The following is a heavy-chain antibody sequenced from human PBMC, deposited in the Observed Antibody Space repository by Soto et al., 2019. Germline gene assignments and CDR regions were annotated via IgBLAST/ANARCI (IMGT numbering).Heavy chain of an antibody. V-gene: IGHV3-23*01. D-gene: IGHD3-10*01. Sequence: GGSLRLSCAASGFTFSSYVMTWVRQAPGKGLEWVSVISGSGGTTNYADSVKGRFTISRDNSKNTLSLQMNSLRAEDTAVYYCAKEGGGRKAGHFDYWGQGTLVTVSS. CDR1: GFTFSSYV. CDR3: AKEGGGRKAGHFDY. CDR2: ISGSGGTT. J-gene: IGHJ4*02.